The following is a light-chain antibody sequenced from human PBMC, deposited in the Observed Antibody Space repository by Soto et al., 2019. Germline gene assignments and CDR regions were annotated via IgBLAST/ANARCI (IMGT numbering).Light chain of an antibody. Sequence: EIVLTQSPATLSVSPGERVTLSCRASQSVSSNLAWYQQKPGQAPRLLIYGASTRATGIPARISGSGSGTEFTLTISSLQSEDFAVYYCQQYGSSPRTFGQGTKLEI. CDR3: QQYGSSPRT. J-gene: IGKJ2*01. CDR1: QSVSSN. V-gene: IGKV3-15*01. CDR2: GAS.